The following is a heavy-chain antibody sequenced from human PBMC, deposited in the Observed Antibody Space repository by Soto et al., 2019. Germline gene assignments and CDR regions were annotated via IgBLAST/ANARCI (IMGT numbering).Heavy chain of an antibody. CDR2: IYPGDSDT. CDR1: GYSFTSYW. J-gene: IGHJ4*02. V-gene: IGHV5-51*01. Sequence: PGESLKISCKGSGYSFTSYWIGWVRQMPGKGLEWMGIIYPGDSDTRYSPSFQGQVTISADKSISAAYLQWSSLASDDTAVYYCATGVIWIGYFTVDSWGQGTRVTVSS. D-gene: IGHD3-3*01. CDR3: ATGVIWIGYFTVDS.